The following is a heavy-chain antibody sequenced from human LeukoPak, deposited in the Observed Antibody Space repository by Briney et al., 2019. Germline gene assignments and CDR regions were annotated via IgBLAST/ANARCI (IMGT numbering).Heavy chain of an antibody. V-gene: IGHV3-23*01. D-gene: IGHD3-22*01. CDR3: AKDKNPTMIVVVITFFDY. CDR1: GFTFSSYG. CDR2: ISGSGGST. Sequence: GGSLRLSCAASGFTFSSYGMSWVRQAPGKGLEWVSAISGSGGSTYYADSVKGRFTISRDNSKNTLYLQMNSLRAEDTAVYYCAKDKNPTMIVVVITFFDYWGQGTLVTVSS. J-gene: IGHJ4*02.